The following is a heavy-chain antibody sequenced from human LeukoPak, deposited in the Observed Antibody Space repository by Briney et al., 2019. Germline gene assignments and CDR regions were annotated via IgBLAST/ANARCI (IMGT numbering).Heavy chain of an antibody. CDR1: GFTFSSYA. Sequence: GRSLRLSCAASGFTFSSYAMHWVRQAPGKGLEWVAVISYDGSNKYYADSVKGRFTISRDNAKNSLYLQMNSLRAEDTAVYYCARENSGNGDYYYYYGMDVWGKGTTVTVSS. CDR2: ISYDGSNK. J-gene: IGHJ6*01. V-gene: IGHV3-30-3*01. D-gene: IGHD5-12*01. CDR3: ARENSGNGDYYYYYGMDV.